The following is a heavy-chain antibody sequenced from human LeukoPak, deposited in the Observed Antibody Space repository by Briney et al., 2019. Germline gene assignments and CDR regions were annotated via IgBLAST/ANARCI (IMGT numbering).Heavy chain of an antibody. CDR3: AGGGGGSFDR. Sequence: GGSLRLSCAASGFTFSTYSMNWVRQAPGKGLEWVSDISSTSSIIYYADSVKGRFVISRDNAKNSLYLQMNSLRAEDTAVYYCAGGGGGSFDRWGQGTLVTVSS. CDR1: GFTFSTYS. CDR2: ISSTSSII. J-gene: IGHJ5*02. V-gene: IGHV3-48*01. D-gene: IGHD3-10*01.